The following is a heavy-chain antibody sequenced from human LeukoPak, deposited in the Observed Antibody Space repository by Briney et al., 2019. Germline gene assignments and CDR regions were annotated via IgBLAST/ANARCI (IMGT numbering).Heavy chain of an antibody. J-gene: IGHJ6*03. Sequence: ASVKVSCKASGYTFTSYGISWVRQAPGQGLEWMGWISAYNGNTNYAQKLQGRVTMTTDTSTSTAYMELRSLRSDDTAVYYCARGPGIQLWRLDYYYMDVWGKGTTVTVSS. CDR2: ISAYNGNT. CDR1: GYTFTSYG. D-gene: IGHD5-18*01. CDR3: ARGPGIQLWRLDYYYMDV. V-gene: IGHV1-18*01.